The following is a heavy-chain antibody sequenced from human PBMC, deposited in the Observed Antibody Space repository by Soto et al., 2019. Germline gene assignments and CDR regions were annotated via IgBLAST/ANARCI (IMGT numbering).Heavy chain of an antibody. J-gene: IGHJ4*02. CDR1: GYSFTGSY. CDR2: INPSGDST. Sequence: QVQLVQSGAEVKKPGASVKIACKASGYSFTGSYIHWMRQAPGQGLEWIGIINPSGDSTAYARNFQDRVIMTSDPSTSTVYVELTSLKSDDTATYFCAKLLGVHNTLPFWLGYFDHWGQGTLVTVSS. D-gene: IGHD3-3*01. V-gene: IGHV1-46*01. CDR3: AKLLGVHNTLPFWLGYFDH.